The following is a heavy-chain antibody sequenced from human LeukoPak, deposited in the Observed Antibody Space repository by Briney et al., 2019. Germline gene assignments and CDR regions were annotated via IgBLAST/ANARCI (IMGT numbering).Heavy chain of an antibody. CDR1: GGSISSCY. Sequence: SETLSLTCTVSGGSISSCYWSWIRQPPGKGLEWIGYIYYSGSTNYNPSLKSRVTISVDTSKNQFSLKLSSVTAADTAVYYCARHPMTANNWFDPWGQGTLVTVSS. J-gene: IGHJ5*02. CDR3: ARHPMTANNWFDP. V-gene: IGHV4-59*08. D-gene: IGHD2-21*02. CDR2: IYYSGST.